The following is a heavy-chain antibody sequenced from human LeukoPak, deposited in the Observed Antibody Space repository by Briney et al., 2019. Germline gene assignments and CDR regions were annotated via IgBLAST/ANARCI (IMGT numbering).Heavy chain of an antibody. J-gene: IGHJ5*02. D-gene: IGHD3-16*01. CDR1: GYTFTGYY. CDR3: ARTQWGMNWFDP. CDR2: INPNSGGT. Sequence: ASVKVSCKASGYTFTGYYMHWVRQAPGQGLEWMGWINPNSGGTNYAQKFQGRVTMTRDTSISTAYMELSGLRSDDTAVYYCARTQWGMNWFDPWGQGTLVTVSS. V-gene: IGHV1-2*02.